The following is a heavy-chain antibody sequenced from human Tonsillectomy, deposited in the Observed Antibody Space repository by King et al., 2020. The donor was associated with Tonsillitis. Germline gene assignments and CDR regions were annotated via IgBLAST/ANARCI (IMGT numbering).Heavy chain of an antibody. CDR1: GFTFDDYT. CDR3: STESLQYFDY. Sequence: VQLVESGGVVVQPGGSLRLSCAASGFTFDDYTMHWVRQAPGRGLEWVSLITWDGGSTFYADSVKGRFPISRDNSKNSLSLQMNSLRPEDTALYYCSTESLQYFDYWGQGNLVTVSS. D-gene: IGHD5-24*01. CDR2: ITWDGGST. V-gene: IGHV3-43*01. J-gene: IGHJ4*02.